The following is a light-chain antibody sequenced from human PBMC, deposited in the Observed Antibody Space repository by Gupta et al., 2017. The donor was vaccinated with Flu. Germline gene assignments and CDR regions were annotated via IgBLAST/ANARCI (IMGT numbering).Light chain of an antibody. CDR1: QDIRNL. J-gene: IGKJ4*01. CDR2: GVS. Sequence: DIQLTQSPSSVSASVGDRVTITCRASQDIRNLLAWFQQKPGKAPKSLIYGVSSLQSGVPSNCSGSGSGTFFTLTITSLQPEDFATYYCQQYSSYPLTFGGGTKVEIK. V-gene: IGKV1-16*02. CDR3: QQYSSYPLT.